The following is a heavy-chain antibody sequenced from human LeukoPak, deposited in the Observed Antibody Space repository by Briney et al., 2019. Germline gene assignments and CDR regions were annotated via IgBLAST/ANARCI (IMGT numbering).Heavy chain of an antibody. CDR3: ARGEDFWSGYYTIHY. CDR2: IYYGGST. J-gene: IGHJ4*02. CDR1: GGSISSSDYY. Sequence: SETLSLTCIVSGGSISSSDYYWGWIRQPPGKGLEWIGSIYYGGSTYYNPSLKSRVTISVDRSKNQFSLKLSSVTAADTAVYYCARGEDFWSGYYTIHYWGQGTLVTVSS. V-gene: IGHV4-39*07. D-gene: IGHD3-3*01.